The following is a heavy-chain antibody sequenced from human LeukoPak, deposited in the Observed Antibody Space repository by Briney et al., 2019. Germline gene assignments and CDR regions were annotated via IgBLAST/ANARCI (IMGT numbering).Heavy chain of an antibody. J-gene: IGHJ4*02. V-gene: IGHV4-61*08. CDR2: IYYISNT. Sequence: SETLSLTCTVSGASVGSAGYHWSWIRQPPGGGLEWIGYIYYISNTNYNPSLKSRVTISLDTSKNQFSLKLSSVTAADTAVYYCARGVNYGGRVRYFDYWGQGTLVTVSS. CDR1: GASVGSAGYH. D-gene: IGHD4-23*01. CDR3: ARGVNYGGRVRYFDY.